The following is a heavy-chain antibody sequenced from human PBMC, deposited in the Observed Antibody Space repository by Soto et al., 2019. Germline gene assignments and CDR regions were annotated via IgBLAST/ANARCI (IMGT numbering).Heavy chain of an antibody. CDR1: GGSISSYY. J-gene: IGHJ5*02. CDR3: ARDPVVRGMDWFDP. D-gene: IGHD3-10*01. V-gene: IGHV4-59*01. CDR2: IYYSGST. Sequence: SETLSLTCTVSGGSISSYYWSWIRQPPGKGLEWIGYIYYSGSTNFNPSLKSRVTISVDTSKNQFSLKLSSVTAADTAVYYCARDPVVRGMDWFDPWGQGTLVTVSS.